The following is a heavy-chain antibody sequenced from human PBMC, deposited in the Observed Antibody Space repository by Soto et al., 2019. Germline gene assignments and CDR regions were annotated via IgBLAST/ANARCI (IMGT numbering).Heavy chain of an antibody. CDR2: INSDGSTT. D-gene: IGHD2-2*01. Sequence: EVQLVESGGGLVQPGGSLRLSCAASGFTFSTYWMHWVRQAPGKGLVWLSRINSDGSTTNYADSVKGRFTVSRDNAKNTLYLQMIRLRAEDTAVYFCVRGVGYCTTTTCSDYWGQGTLVTVSS. J-gene: IGHJ4*02. CDR3: VRGVGYCTTTTCSDY. CDR1: GFTFSTYW. V-gene: IGHV3-74*01.